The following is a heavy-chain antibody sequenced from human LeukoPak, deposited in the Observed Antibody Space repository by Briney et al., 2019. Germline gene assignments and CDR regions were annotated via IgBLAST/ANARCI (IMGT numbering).Heavy chain of an antibody. CDR1: GFTFSSYW. J-gene: IGHJ4*02. D-gene: IGHD6-13*01. Sequence: PGGSLRLSCAASGFTFSSYWMHWVRQAPGKGLVWVSRISSDGSSTTYADSVEGRFTISRDNAKNTLYLQMNSLRAEDTAVYYCGRGGKVEQLVLARWGQGSLVTVSS. CDR2: ISSDGSST. V-gene: IGHV3-74*01. CDR3: GRGGKVEQLVLAR.